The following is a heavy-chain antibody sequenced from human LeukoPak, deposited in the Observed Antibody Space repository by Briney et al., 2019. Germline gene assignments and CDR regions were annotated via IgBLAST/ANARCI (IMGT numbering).Heavy chain of an antibody. D-gene: IGHD3-22*01. J-gene: IGHJ3*02. Sequence: GGSLRLSYAASGFTFSSYWMSWVRQAPGKGLEWVANIKQDGSEKYYVDSVKGRFTISRDNAKNSLYLQMNSLRAEDTAVYYCARADSSGYNDAFDIWGQGTMVTVSS. V-gene: IGHV3-7*01. CDR2: IKQDGSEK. CDR3: ARADSSGYNDAFDI. CDR1: GFTFSSYW.